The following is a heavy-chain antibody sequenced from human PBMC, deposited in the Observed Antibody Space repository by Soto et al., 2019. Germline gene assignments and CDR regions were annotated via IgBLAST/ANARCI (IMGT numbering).Heavy chain of an antibody. Sequence: PSETLSLTCTVSGDSFSNYYWGWIRQPPGKGLEWIGSFYNSGSTAYNPYLQSRVIISLDTSKNQFSLELNSVTAADTAVYYCGSTQQWLLFSFRGRGIPVTVSS. V-gene: IGHV4-59*01. CDR2: FYNSGST. J-gene: IGHJ4*02. D-gene: IGHD6-19*01. CDR1: GDSFSNYY. CDR3: GSTQQWLLFSF.